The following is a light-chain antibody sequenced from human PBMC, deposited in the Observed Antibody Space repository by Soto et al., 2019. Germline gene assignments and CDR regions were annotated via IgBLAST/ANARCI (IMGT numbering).Light chain of an antibody. Sequence: EIVMTQSPATLSVSPGERATLSCRASQSVSSNLAWYQQKPGQAPRLLISGASTRATGIPARFSGSGSGTEFTLIIRSLQSEDFAVYYCQQYNNRPPLTFGQGTRLEIK. V-gene: IGKV3D-15*01. CDR1: QSVSSN. CDR2: GAS. CDR3: QQYNNRPPLT. J-gene: IGKJ5*01.